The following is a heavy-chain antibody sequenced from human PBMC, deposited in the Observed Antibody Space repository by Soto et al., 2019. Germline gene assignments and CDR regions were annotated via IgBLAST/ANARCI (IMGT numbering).Heavy chain of an antibody. D-gene: IGHD1-26*01. CDR1: GFTFSSYW. CDR2: INSDGSST. V-gene: IGHV3-74*01. J-gene: IGHJ4*02. Sequence: GGSLRLSCAASGFTFSSYWMHWVRQAPGKGLVWVSRINSDGSSTSYADSVKGRFTISRDNAKNTLYLQMNSLRAEDTAVYYCARVAGKWELRPLDYWGQGTLVTVSS. CDR3: ARVAGKWELRPLDY.